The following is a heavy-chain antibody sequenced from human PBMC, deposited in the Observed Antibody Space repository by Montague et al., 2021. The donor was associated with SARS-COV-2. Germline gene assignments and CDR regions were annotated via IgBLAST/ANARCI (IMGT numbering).Heavy chain of an antibody. J-gene: IGHJ4*02. CDR2: ISSRSSYI. CDR1: GFTFSGYN. CDR3: ARTLTTATSDYFDY. Sequence: SLRLSCAASGFTFSGYNMNWVRQAPGKGLEWVSSISSRSSYIYYADSVKGRFTISRDNAKNSLYLQMNSLRAEDTAVYYCARTLTTATSDYFDYWGQGTLVTVSS. V-gene: IGHV3-21*01. D-gene: IGHD4-17*01.